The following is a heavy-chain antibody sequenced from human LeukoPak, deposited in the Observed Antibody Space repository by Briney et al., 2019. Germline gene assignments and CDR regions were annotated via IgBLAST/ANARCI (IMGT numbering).Heavy chain of an antibody. CDR2: IYYSGST. J-gene: IGHJ3*02. Sequence: SETLSLACTVAGGSISSGGYYWSWIRQHPGKGLEWIGYIYYSGSTYYNPSLKSRVTISVDTSKTQFSLKLSSVTAADTAVYYCATTCYYDSSGYYYAGAFDIWGQGTMVTVSS. V-gene: IGHV4-31*03. CDR1: GGSISSGGYY. D-gene: IGHD3-22*01. CDR3: ATTCYYDSSGYYYAGAFDI.